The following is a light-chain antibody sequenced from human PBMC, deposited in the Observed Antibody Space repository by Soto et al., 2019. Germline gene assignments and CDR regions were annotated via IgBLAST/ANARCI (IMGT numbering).Light chain of an antibody. CDR1: QSINTD. Sequence: EIVLTQSPATRSLSPGERATLSCRASQSINTDLAWYQQKPGQAPRHLIYDASNRAIGIPGRFSGSGSGTNFVLTISSLEPENLAVYYCQQRNMWPRTFGQGTKVEI. J-gene: IGKJ1*01. V-gene: IGKV3-11*01. CDR2: DAS. CDR3: QQRNMWPRT.